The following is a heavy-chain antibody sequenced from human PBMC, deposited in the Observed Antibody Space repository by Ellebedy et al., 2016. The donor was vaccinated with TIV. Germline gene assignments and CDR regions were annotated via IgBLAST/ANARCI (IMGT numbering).Heavy chain of an antibody. D-gene: IGHD2-15*01. V-gene: IGHV3-66*01. Sequence: GESLKISCAASGFTVSSNYMSWVRQAPGKGLEWVSVIYNGGSTYYADSVKGRFTISRDNSKNTLYLQMNSLRAEDTAVYYCARLVVVAAIGPDYWGQGTLVTVSS. CDR1: GFTVSSNY. CDR2: IYNGGST. J-gene: IGHJ4*02. CDR3: ARLVVVAAIGPDY.